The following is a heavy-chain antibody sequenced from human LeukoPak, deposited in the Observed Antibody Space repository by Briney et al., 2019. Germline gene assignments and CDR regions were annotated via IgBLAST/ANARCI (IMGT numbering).Heavy chain of an antibody. CDR3: ARGSPARGFDY. D-gene: IGHD2-15*01. CDR1: GGSISSYY. V-gene: IGHV4-59*12. CDR2: IYYSGST. J-gene: IGHJ4*02. Sequence: SETLSLTCTVSGGSISSYYWSWIRQPPGKGLEWIGYIYYSGSTNYNPSLKSRVTISVDTSKNQFSLKLSSVTAADTAVYYCARGSPARGFDYWGQGTLVTVSS.